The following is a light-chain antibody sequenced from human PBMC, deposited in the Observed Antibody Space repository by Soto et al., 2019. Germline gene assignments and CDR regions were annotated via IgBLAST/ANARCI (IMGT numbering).Light chain of an antibody. Sequence: EMVWTQSPDTLSLSPGERATLSCRASQSIGSSLAWYQQKPGQAPRLLMYGSYHRATGIPARFSGSGSGTDFTLTISSLEPEDFVVYYCQQRTNWPDTFGQGTRLEIK. V-gene: IGKV3-11*01. CDR3: QQRTNWPDT. J-gene: IGKJ5*01. CDR2: GSY. CDR1: QSIGSS.